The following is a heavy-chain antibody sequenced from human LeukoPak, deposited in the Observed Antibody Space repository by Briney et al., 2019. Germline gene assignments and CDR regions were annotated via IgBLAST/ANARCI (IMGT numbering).Heavy chain of an antibody. D-gene: IGHD6-6*01. CDR2: IKQDGSEK. V-gene: IGHV3-7*01. CDR1: GFTFSSYW. J-gene: IGHJ4*02. CDR3: ARAGRGYSSSSEVY. Sequence: GGSLRLSCAASGFTFSSYWVSWVRQAPGKGLEWVANIKQDGSEKYYVDSVKGRFTISRDNAKNSLYLQMNSLRAEDTAVYYCARAGRGYSSSSEVYRGQGTLVTVSS.